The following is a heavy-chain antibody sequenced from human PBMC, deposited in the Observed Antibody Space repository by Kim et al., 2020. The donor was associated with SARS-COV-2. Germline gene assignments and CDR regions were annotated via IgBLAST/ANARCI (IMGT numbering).Heavy chain of an antibody. CDR3: ARVVVGATGWFDP. D-gene: IGHD2-15*01. V-gene: IGHV4-31*02. J-gene: IGHJ5*02. Sequence: YTPSLKSRVTISVDTSKNQFSLKLGSVTAADTAVYYWARVVVGATGWFDPWGQGTLVTVSS.